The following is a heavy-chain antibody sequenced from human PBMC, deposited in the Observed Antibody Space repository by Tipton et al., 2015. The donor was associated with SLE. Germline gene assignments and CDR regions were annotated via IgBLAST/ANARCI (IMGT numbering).Heavy chain of an antibody. D-gene: IGHD1-26*01. V-gene: IGHV4-59*01. CDR1: GGSISSYF. CDR2: ISQSGST. J-gene: IGHJ4*02. CDR3: ARGPVGAIPFDY. Sequence: TLSLTCTVSGGSISSYFWRWIRQAPGKGLEWIGYISQSGSTKYNASLKSRVTISADTSKNHFSLRLTSVTAADTAVYYCARGPVGAIPFDYWGQGALITVSS.